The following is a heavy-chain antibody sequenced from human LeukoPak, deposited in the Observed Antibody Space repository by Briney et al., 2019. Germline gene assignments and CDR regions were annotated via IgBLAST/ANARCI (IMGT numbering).Heavy chain of an antibody. Sequence: PGGSLRLSCSASGFTLSDYYMGWIRQAPGKGLEWVSYISSSGGDKYYADSVKGRFTISRDNAEKSLYLQMNSLRADDTAIYYCARDYGSGNYPDAFDIWGQGTMVIVSS. D-gene: IGHD1-26*01. J-gene: IGHJ3*02. CDR3: ARDYGSGNYPDAFDI. V-gene: IGHV3-11*01. CDR2: ISSSGGDK. CDR1: GFTLSDYY.